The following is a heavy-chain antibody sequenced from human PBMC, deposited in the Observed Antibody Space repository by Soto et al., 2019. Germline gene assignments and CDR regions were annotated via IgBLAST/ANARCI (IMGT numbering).Heavy chain of an antibody. CDR2: IKSKTDGGTT. J-gene: IGHJ6*02. CDR3: TTDPYYDSSGYSYYYYYGMDV. D-gene: IGHD3-22*01. V-gene: IGHV3-15*07. Sequence: GGSLRLSCAASGFTFSNAWMNWVRQAPGKGLGWVGRIKSKTDGGTTDYAAPVKGRFTISRDDSKNTLYLQMNSLKTEDTAVYYCTTDPYYDSSGYSYYYYYGMDVWGQGTTVTVSS. CDR1: GFTFSNAW.